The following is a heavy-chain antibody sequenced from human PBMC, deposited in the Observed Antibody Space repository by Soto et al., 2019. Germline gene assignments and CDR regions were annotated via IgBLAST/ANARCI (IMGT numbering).Heavy chain of an antibody. V-gene: IGHV4-34*01. D-gene: IGHD3-10*02. CDR1: GGSFIGYY. J-gene: IGHJ3*02. Sequence: PSETLSLTCAVYGGSFIGYYWSWIRQPPGKGLEWIGEINHSGSTNYNPSLKSRVTISVDTSKNQFSLKLSSVTAADTAVYYCARGPAAIFGDAFDIWGQGTMVTVSS. CDR3: ARGPAAIFGDAFDI. CDR2: INHSGST.